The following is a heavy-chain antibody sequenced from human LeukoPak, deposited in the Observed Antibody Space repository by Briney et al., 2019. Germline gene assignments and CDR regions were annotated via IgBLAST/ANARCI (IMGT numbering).Heavy chain of an antibody. Sequence: GGSLRLSCAASGFTFSSYAMSWVRQAPGKGLEWVSAISGSGGSTYYADSVKGRFTISRDNSKNTLYLQMNSLRAEDTAVYYCARSPYSNYAEYWGQGTLVTVSS. CDR2: ISGSGGST. CDR3: ARSPYSNYAEY. D-gene: IGHD4-11*01. J-gene: IGHJ4*02. CDR1: GFTFSSYA. V-gene: IGHV3-23*01.